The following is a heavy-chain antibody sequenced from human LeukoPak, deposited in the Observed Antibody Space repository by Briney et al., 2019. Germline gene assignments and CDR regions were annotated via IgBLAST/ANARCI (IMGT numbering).Heavy chain of an antibody. Sequence: PGGSLRLSCAASGFTFSNYWAHWVRQAPGKGLGWVSRINPDGSTINYADSVKGRFTISRDNAKNTLYLQMNSLRAEDTAVYYCATAGNYRFDYWGQGTLVTVSS. CDR1: GFTFSNYW. J-gene: IGHJ4*02. V-gene: IGHV3-74*01. CDR3: ATAGNYRFDY. D-gene: IGHD1-7*01. CDR2: INPDGSTI.